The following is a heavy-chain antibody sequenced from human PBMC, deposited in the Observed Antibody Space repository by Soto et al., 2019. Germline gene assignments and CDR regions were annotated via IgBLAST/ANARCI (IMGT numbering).Heavy chain of an antibody. V-gene: IGHV3-33*01. CDR2: IWYDGSNK. D-gene: IGHD6-13*01. Sequence: QVQLVESGGGVVQPGRSLRLSCAASGFTFSSYGMHWVRQAPGKGLEWVAVIWYDGSNKNYADSVQGRFTISRDNSKNTLHLQMKSPRAEETDVYYCARTSSSWYRKWFDPWGQGTLVTVSS. CDR1: GFTFSSYG. J-gene: IGHJ5*02. CDR3: ARTSSSWYRKWFDP.